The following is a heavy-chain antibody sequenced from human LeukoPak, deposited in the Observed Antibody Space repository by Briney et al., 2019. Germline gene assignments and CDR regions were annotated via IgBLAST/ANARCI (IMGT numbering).Heavy chain of an antibody. CDR3: ARVNATMVDY. D-gene: IGHD4/OR15-4a*01. J-gene: IGHJ4*02. Sequence: PSETLSLTCTVSGGSISSRSYYWGWIRQPPGKGLEWIGYIHYSGSTNYNPSLKSRVTVSVDTSKNQFSLNLRSVTAADSAIYYCARVNATMVDYWGQGTLVTVSS. CDR2: IHYSGST. CDR1: GGSISSRSYY. V-gene: IGHV4-61*05.